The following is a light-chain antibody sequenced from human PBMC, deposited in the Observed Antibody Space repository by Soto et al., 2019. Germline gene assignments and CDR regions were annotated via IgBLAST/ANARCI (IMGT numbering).Light chain of an antibody. CDR2: EVS. CDR3: SSYAGSNNVV. Sequence: QSALTQPPSAAGSPGQSVTISCTGTSSDVGGYNYVSWYQQHPGKAPKRMIYEVSNRPSGVPDRFSGSTSGNTAYLTVSGRQAEDESDYYCSSYAGSNNVVFGGGTKLHVL. CDR1: SSDVGGYNY. V-gene: IGLV2-8*01. J-gene: IGLJ2*01.